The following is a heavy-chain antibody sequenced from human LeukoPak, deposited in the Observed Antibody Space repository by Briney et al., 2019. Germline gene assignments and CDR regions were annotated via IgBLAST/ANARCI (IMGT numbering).Heavy chain of an antibody. CDR3: ARDVYSSGWTNFDY. J-gene: IGHJ4*02. D-gene: IGHD6-19*01. Sequence: ASVRVSCKASGYTFTSYGISWVRQAPGQGLEWMGWISAYNGNTNYAQKLQGRVTMTTDTSTSTAYMELRSLRSDDTAVYYCARDVYSSGWTNFDYWGQGTLVTVSS. CDR2: ISAYNGNT. CDR1: GYTFTSYG. V-gene: IGHV1-18*01.